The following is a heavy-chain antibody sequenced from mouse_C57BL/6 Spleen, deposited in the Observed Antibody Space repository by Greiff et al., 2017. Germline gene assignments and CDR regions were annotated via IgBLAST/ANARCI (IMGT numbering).Heavy chain of an antibody. CDR1: GFTFSSYA. D-gene: IGHD1-1*01. V-gene: IGHV5-4*01. J-gene: IGHJ2*01. CDR2: ISDGGSYT. CDR3: AREGVVAPYFDY. Sequence: DVMLVESGGGLVKPGGSLKLSCAASGFTFSSYAMSWVRQTPEKRLEWVATISDGGSYTYYPDNVKGRFTISRDNAKNNLYLQMGHLKSEDTAMYYRAREGVVAPYFDYWGQGNTRTVVS.